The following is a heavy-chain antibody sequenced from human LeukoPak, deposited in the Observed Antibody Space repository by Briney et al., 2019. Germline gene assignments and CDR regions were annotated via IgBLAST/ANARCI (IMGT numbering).Heavy chain of an antibody. Sequence: GGSLRLSCAASGFTFSDYYMSWIRQAPGKGLEWVSYISSSSSYTNYADSVKGRFTISRDNAKNSLYLQMNSLRAEDTAVYYCARGSVVPAAEGNWFDPWGQGTLVTVSS. J-gene: IGHJ5*02. CDR3: ARGSVVPAAEGNWFDP. V-gene: IGHV3-11*06. CDR2: ISSSSSYT. D-gene: IGHD2-2*01. CDR1: GFTFSDYY.